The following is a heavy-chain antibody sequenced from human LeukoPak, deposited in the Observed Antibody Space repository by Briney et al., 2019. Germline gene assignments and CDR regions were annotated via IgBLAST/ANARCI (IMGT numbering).Heavy chain of an antibody. Sequence: SGGSLRLSCAASGFTFDDYAMHWVRQAPGKGLEWVSGISWNSDNIGYADSVKGRFTISRDNAKNSLYLQMNSLRAEDTALYYCARARRRITIFGVVMSDYWGQGTLVTVSS. CDR1: GFTFDDYA. CDR2: ISWNSDNI. CDR3: ARARRRITIFGVVMSDY. D-gene: IGHD3-3*01. J-gene: IGHJ4*02. V-gene: IGHV3-9*01.